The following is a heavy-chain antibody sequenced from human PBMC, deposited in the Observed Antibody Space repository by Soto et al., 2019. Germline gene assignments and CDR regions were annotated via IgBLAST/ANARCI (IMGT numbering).Heavy chain of an antibody. CDR1: GFTFSSYG. J-gene: IGHJ4*02. D-gene: IGHD6-19*01. V-gene: IGHV3-33*01. CDR2: IWYDGSNK. Sequence: QVQLVESGGGVVQPGRSLRLSCAASGFTFSSYGMHWVRQAPGKGLEWVAVIWYDGSNKYYADSVKGRFTISRDNSKNTLYLQMNSLRAEDTAVYYCARDPEWLAVDYWGQGTLVTVSS. CDR3: ARDPEWLAVDY.